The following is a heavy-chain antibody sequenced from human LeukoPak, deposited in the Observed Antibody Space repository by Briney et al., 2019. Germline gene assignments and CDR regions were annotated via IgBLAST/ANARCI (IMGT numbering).Heavy chain of an antibody. D-gene: IGHD6-6*01. CDR2: FDPEDGET. CDR3: AALGVYSSSSGESSTP. V-gene: IGHV1-24*01. Sequence: GASVKVSCKVSVYTLTELSMHWVRQAPGKGLEWMGGFDPEDGETIYAQKFQGGVTMTEDTSTDTAYMELSSLRSEDTAVYYCAALGVYSSSSGESSTPWGQGTLVTVSS. J-gene: IGHJ5*02. CDR1: VYTLTELS.